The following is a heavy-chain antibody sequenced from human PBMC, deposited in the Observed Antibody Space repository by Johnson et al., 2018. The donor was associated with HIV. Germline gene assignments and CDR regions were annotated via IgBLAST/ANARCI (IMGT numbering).Heavy chain of an antibody. CDR2: IRYDGSTK. CDR3: AKDMIPFGGVIVNDAFEI. J-gene: IGHJ3*02. Sequence: QVQLVESGGGLVKPGGSLRLSCAASGFTFSSYGMHWVRKAPGKGLEWVAFIRYDGSTKHNGDAVKSRCTISRDNSKNMLHLQMNSLIAEDTDLYYCAKDMIPFGGVIVNDAFEIWGQGTMVTVSS. V-gene: IGHV3-30*02. CDR1: GFTFSSYG. D-gene: IGHD3-16*02.